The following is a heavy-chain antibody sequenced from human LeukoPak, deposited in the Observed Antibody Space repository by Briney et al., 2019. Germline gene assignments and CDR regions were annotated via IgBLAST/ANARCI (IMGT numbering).Heavy chain of an antibody. D-gene: IGHD6-19*01. CDR3: ARAVSGRFDY. Sequence: GSLRLSCAASGFTFSSYAMSWIRQHPGKGLEWTGYIYYSGSTNYNPSLKSRVTISVDTSKNQFSLKLSSVTAADTAIYYCARAVSGRFDYWGQGTLVTVSS. CDR2: IYYSGST. CDR1: GFTFSSYA. V-gene: IGHV4-59*08. J-gene: IGHJ4*02.